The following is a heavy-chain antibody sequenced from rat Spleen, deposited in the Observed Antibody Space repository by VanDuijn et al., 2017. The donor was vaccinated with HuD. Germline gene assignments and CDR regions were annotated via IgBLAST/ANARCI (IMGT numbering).Heavy chain of an antibody. CDR2: IRTSGGTT. CDR1: GFTFSNYD. V-gene: IGHV5-27*01. Sequence: EVQLVESGGGLVQPGRSLKLSCAASGFTFSNYDMAWVRQAPTQGLEWVASIRTSGGTTYYRDSVKGRFTISRDNAKSILYLQMDSLRSEDTATYYCTTYLLWGQGVMVTVSS. J-gene: IGHJ2*01. CDR3: TTYLL. D-gene: IGHD1-2*01.